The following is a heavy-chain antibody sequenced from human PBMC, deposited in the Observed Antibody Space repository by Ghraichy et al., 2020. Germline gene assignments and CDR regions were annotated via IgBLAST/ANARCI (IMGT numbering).Heavy chain of an antibody. CDR3: AKKQGQGLPYFDY. J-gene: IGHJ4*02. CDR1: GFTFSTYA. V-gene: IGHV3-23*01. Sequence: GGSLRLSCAASGFTFSTYAMSWVRQAPGKGLEWVSGISSGGGSTSDADSVKGRFTISRDNSKNTLYLQMNSLRVEDTAIYYCAKKQGQGLPYFDYWGRGTLVTVSS. D-gene: IGHD5-18*01. CDR2: ISSGGGST.